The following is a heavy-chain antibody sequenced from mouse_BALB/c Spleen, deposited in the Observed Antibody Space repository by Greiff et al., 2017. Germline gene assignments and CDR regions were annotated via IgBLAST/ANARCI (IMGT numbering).Heavy chain of an antibody. D-gene: IGHD1-2*01. CDR2: INPGSGGT. V-gene: IGHV1-54*01. J-gene: IGHJ3*01. CDR3: GRSGTTGTNPAY. CDR1: GYAFTNYL. Sequence: VQLQQSGAELVRPGTSVKVSCTASGYAFTNYLIEWVKQRPGQGLEWIGVINPGSGGTNYNEKFKGKATLTADKSTSTSYMQLSSLTSDDAAVYYCGRSGTTGTNPAYWGQGTLVTVSA.